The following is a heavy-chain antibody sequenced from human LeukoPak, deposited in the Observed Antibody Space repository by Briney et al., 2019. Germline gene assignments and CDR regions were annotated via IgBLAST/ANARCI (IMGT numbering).Heavy chain of an antibody. CDR2: INAGNGNT. D-gene: IGHD5-12*01. CDR3: ARDGDSGYEYYYYYGMDV. J-gene: IGHJ6*04. Sequence: ASVKVSCKASGDTFTSYAMNWVRQAPGQRLEWMGWINAGNGNTKYSQKFQGRVTITRDKSASTAYMELSSLRSEDTAVYYCARDGDSGYEYYYYYGMDVWGKGTTVTVSS. V-gene: IGHV1-3*01. CDR1: GDTFTSYA.